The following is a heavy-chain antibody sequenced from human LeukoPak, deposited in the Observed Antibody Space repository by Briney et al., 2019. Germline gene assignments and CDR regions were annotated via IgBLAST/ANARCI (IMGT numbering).Heavy chain of an antibody. CDR3: ARDNYDSSGPYYFDY. CDR2: ISSSSSYI. CDR1: GFTLSSYS. V-gene: IGHV3-21*01. Sequence: GGSLRLSCAASGFTLSSYSMNWVRQAPGKGLEWVSSISSSSSYIYYADSVKGRFTISRDNAKNSVYLQMNSLRAEDTAVYSCARDNYDSSGPYYFDYWGQGTLVTVSS. J-gene: IGHJ4*02. D-gene: IGHD3-22*01.